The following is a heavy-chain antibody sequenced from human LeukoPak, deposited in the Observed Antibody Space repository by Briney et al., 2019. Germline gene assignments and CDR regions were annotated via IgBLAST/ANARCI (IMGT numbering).Heavy chain of an antibody. Sequence: PGGSLRLSCATSGLTFSSYSMTCVPQAPGKGPEWVSSISSTSSYIYYSDSVKGRFPISRDNAKNQLYLQMNSLRAEDTAVYYCARDYYDSSGYGSGGNYYYYVMDVGGQETADSVST. D-gene: IGHD3-22*01. CDR3: ARDYYDSSGYGSGGNYYYYVMDV. J-gene: IGHJ6*01. CDR1: GLTFSSYS. V-gene: IGHV3-21*01. CDR2: ISSTSSYI.